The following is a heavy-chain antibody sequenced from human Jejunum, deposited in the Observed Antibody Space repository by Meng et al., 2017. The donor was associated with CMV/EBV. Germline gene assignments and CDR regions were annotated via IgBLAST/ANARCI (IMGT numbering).Heavy chain of an antibody. J-gene: IGHJ4*02. V-gene: IGHV3-30*04. CDR3: GRDPGVDF. D-gene: IGHD3-3*01. CDR1: GFTFSTP. Sequence: GKSLRISCVASGFTFSTPIHWIRQAPGKGLEWVAVVSHDGSNEQYAESVKGRFTISRDNSKNTLYLQMNSLRIEDTAMYYCGRDPGVDFWGQGTLVTVSS. CDR2: VSHDGSNE.